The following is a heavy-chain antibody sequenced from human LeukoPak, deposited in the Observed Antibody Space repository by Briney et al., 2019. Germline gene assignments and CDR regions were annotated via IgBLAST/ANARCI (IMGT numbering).Heavy chain of an antibody. V-gene: IGHV3-43D*03. CDR3: AKDIAYYYDSSGFDY. CDR2: ISWDGGST. D-gene: IGHD3-22*01. CDR1: GFTFDDYA. Sequence: GGSLRLSCAASGFTFDDYAVHWVRQAPGKGLEWVSLISWDGGSTYYADSVKGRFTISRDNSKNSLYLQMNSLRAEDTALYYCAKDIAYYYDSSGFDYWGQGTLVTVSS. J-gene: IGHJ4*02.